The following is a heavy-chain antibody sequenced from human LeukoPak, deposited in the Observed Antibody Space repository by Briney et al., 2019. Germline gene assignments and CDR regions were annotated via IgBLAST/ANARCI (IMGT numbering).Heavy chain of an antibody. J-gene: IGHJ4*02. CDR2: INPNSGGT. D-gene: IGHD3-22*01. Sequence: ASVTVSCKASGYTFTGYYMHWVRQAPGQGLEWMGWINPNSGGTNYAQKFQGRVTMTRDTSISTVYMELSRLRSDDTAVYYCAREAAGYYDSSAYLFDWGQGTLVTVSS. CDR3: AREAAGYYDSSAYLFD. V-gene: IGHV1-2*02. CDR1: GYTFTGYY.